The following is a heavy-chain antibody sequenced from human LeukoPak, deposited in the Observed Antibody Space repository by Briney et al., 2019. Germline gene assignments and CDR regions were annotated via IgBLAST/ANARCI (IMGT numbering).Heavy chain of an antibody. CDR2: MNPNSGNR. D-gene: IGHD1-26*01. CDR1: GYTFTSYD. CDR3: ARVVGAIDY. Sequence: GASVKVSCKASGYTFTSYDINWVRQATGQGREWMGWMNPNSGNRGYAQKFQGRVTMPRDTSISTAYMELSGLRSEDTAVYYCARVVGAIDYWGQGTLVTVSS. J-gene: IGHJ4*02. V-gene: IGHV1-8*01.